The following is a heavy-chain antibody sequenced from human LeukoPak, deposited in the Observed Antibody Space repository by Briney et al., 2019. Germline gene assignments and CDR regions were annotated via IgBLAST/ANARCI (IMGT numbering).Heavy chain of an antibody. D-gene: IGHD4-11*01. Sequence: GALVKVSCKVSVYTLTELSMHRVRQSGGKGGEGLGGFGPEDGETIYAQKFQGRSTMTEDTSTDTAYMELSSLRSEDTAVYYCATASTSRHAFDIWGQGTMVTVSS. CDR3: ATASTSRHAFDI. V-gene: IGHV1-24*01. CDR1: VYTLTELS. J-gene: IGHJ3*02. CDR2: FGPEDGET.